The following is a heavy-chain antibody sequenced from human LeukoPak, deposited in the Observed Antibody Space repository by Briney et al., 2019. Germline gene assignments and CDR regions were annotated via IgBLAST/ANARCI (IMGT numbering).Heavy chain of an antibody. CDR2: IYSGGST. J-gene: IGHJ4*02. CDR1: GLTVSSHY. D-gene: IGHD4-17*01. V-gene: IGHV3-53*01. CDR3: ARGDYGDYGGGY. Sequence: GGSLRHFCAASGLTVSSHYMSWVRQAPGKGLEWVSVIYSGGSTYYADSVKGRFTISRDNSKNTLYLQMNSLRAEDTAVYYCARGDYGDYGGGYWGQGTLVTVSS.